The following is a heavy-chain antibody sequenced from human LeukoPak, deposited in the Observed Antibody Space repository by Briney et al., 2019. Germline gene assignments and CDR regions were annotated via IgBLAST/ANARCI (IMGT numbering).Heavy chain of an antibody. CDR1: GGSISSSGYY. D-gene: IGHD3-10*01. V-gene: IGHV4-31*03. CDR3: ARDGPPMAFDY. CDR2: IYYSGST. J-gene: IGHJ4*02. Sequence: SETLSLTCTVSGGSISSSGYYWSWIRQHPGKGLEWIGYIYYSGSTYYNPPLKSRVTISVDTSKNQFSLKLSSVTAADTAVYYCARDGPPMAFDYWGQGTLVTVSS.